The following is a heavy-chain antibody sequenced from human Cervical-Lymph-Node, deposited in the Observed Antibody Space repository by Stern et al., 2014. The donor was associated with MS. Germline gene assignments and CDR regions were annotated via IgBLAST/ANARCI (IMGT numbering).Heavy chain of an antibody. CDR2: FDPEECDK. J-gene: IGHJ3*02. CDR1: VYSLTEFS. D-gene: IGHD6-13*01. Sequence: VQLVQSGAEVKKPGASVKVSCKVSVYSLTEFSIHWVRQPPGKGLEWMGGFDPEECDKNLAQKLQGRLTMTEDTSTDTAYMELSSLTSEDTAMYYCATDLWGSTNQDAYDMWGQGTMVTVSS. V-gene: IGHV1-24*01. CDR3: ATDLWGSTNQDAYDM.